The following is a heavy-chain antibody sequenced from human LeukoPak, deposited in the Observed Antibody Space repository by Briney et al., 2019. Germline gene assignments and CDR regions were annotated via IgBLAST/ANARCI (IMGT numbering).Heavy chain of an antibody. CDR3: AKGRLHADYIFDY. CDR2: IAGSAGNT. CDR1: GFTFSNFG. V-gene: IGHV3-23*01. J-gene: IGHJ4*02. D-gene: IGHD4-17*01. Sequence: SGGSLRLSCAASGFTFSNFGMSWVRQSPGKGLEWVSTIAGSAGNTNYADSVKGRFTISRDNSKNTLYLTMNSLRADDTAIYYRAKGRLHADYIFDYWGQGTLVTVSS.